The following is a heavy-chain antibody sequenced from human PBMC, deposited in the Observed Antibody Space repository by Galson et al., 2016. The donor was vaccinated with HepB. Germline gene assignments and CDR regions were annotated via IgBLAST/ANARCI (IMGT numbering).Heavy chain of an antibody. CDR3: ARGKFDCSGGTCHYYGMGV. CDR2: IGTAGDT. J-gene: IGHJ6*04. V-gene: IGHV3-13*01. CDR1: GLTFSRCD. D-gene: IGHD2-15*01. Sequence: SLRLSCAASGLTFSRCDMHWVRQATGKGLEWVSAIGTAGDTYYPGSVRGRFTISRENSKNSLYLQMNSLTAGDTAVYYCARGKFDCSGGTCHYYGMGVWGKGTTVTVSS.